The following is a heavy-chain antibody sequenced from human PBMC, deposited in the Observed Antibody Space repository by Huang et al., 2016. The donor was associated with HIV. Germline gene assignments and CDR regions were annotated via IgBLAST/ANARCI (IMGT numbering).Heavy chain of an antibody. V-gene: IGHV3-7*01. Sequence: VESGGRLVQPGGSIRLSCVGSTFRFGAYWMSWVRQSTGKGMECVAKIKKDENEKYYVESVKGRFNISRDNAKKVLFLEMNNVRVEDTATYYCATKTAAMDIWGQGTTVTVS. CDR3: ATKTAAMDI. CDR1: TFRFGAYW. J-gene: IGHJ6*02. D-gene: IGHD1-7*01. CDR2: IKKDENEK.